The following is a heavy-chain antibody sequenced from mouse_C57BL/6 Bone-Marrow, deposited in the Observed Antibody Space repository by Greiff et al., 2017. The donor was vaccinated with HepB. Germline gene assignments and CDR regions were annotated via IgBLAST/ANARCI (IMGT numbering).Heavy chain of an antibody. CDR2: SRNKANDYTT. V-gene: IGHV7-1*01. CDR1: GFTFSDFY. D-gene: IGHD1-1*02. CDR3: ARDDGYWYFDV. J-gene: IGHJ1*03. Sequence: EVNVVESGGGLVQSGRSLRLSCATSGFTFSDFYMEWVRQAPGKGLEWIAASRNKANDYTTEYSASVKGRFIVSRDTSQSILYLQMNALRAEETAIYYCARDDGYWYFDVWGTGTTVTVSS.